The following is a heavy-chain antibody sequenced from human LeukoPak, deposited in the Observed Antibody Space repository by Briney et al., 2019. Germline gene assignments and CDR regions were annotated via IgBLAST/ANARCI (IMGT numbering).Heavy chain of an antibody. Sequence: GASVKVSCKASGYTFTSYYMHWVRQAPGQGLEWMGIINPSGGSTSYAQKFQGRVTMTRDMSTSTVYMELSSLRSEDTAVYYCARGPQKRGYGYGTNWFDPWGQGTLVTVSS. CDR1: GYTFTSYY. V-gene: IGHV1-46*01. CDR3: ARGPQKRGYGYGTNWFDP. D-gene: IGHD5-18*01. CDR2: INPSGGST. J-gene: IGHJ5*02.